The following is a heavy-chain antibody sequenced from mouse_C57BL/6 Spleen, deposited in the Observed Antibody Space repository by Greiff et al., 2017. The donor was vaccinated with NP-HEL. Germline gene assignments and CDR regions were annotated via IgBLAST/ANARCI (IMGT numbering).Heavy chain of an antibody. V-gene: IGHV1-59*01. J-gene: IGHJ4*01. CDR1: GYTFTSYW. CDR3: ARGSVTTVVATDYAMDY. D-gene: IGHD1-1*01. Sequence: QVQLQQSGAELVRPGTSVKLSCKASGYTFTSYWMHWVKQRPGQGLEWIGVIDPSDSYTNYNQKFKGKATLTVDTSSSTAYMQLSSLTSEDSAVYYCARGSVTTVVATDYAMDYWGQGTSVTVSS. CDR2: IDPSDSYT.